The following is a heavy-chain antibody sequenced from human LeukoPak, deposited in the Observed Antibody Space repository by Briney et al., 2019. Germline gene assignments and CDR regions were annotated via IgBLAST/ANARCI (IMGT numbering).Heavy chain of an antibody. J-gene: IGHJ3*02. CDR2: IKQDGSER. Sequence: GGSLRLSCAASEFTFPMYWMSWVRQAPGKGLEWVADIKQDGSERYYVDSVKGRFTISRQNAKNSLFLQMNSLRAEDTAVYYCARHRSGGSQDDAFDIWGQGTMVTVSS. V-gene: IGHV3-7*01. CDR1: EFTFPMYW. CDR3: ARHRSGGSQDDAFDI. D-gene: IGHD2-15*01.